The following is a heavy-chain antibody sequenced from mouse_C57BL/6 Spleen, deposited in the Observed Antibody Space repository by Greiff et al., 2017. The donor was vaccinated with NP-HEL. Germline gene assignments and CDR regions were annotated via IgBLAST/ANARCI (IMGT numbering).Heavy chain of an antibody. CDR1: GYTFTSYW. CDR3: AIPYGNYGAWFAY. J-gene: IGHJ3*01. Sequence: VQLQQSGTELVKPGASVKLSCKASGYTFTSYWMHWVKQRPGQGLEWIGNINPSNGGTNYNEKFKSKATLTVDKSSSTAYMQLSSLTSEDSAVYYCAIPYGNYGAWFAYGGQGTLVTVAA. D-gene: IGHD2-1*01. CDR2: INPSNGGT. V-gene: IGHV1-53*01.